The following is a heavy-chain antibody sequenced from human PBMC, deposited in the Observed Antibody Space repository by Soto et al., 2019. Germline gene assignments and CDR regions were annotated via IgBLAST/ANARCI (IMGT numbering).Heavy chain of an antibody. CDR2: IKQDGSEK. V-gene: IGHV3-7*03. CDR1: GFTFSSYW. J-gene: IGHJ6*02. Sequence: PGWSLRLSCAASGFTFSSYWMSWVRQAPGKGLEWVANIKQDGSEKYYVDSVKGRFTISRDNAKNSLYLQMNSLRAEDTAVYYCASLFKKAPYDSSGYYGYSYGMDVWGQGTKVTVSS. D-gene: IGHD3-22*01. CDR3: ASLFKKAPYDSSGYYGYSYGMDV.